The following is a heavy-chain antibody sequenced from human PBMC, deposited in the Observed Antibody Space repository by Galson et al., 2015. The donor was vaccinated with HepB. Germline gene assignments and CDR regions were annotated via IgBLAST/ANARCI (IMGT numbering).Heavy chain of an antibody. Sequence: SVKVSCKASGYTFTSYDINWVRQATGQGLEWMGWMNPNSGNTGYAQKFQGRVTMTRNTSISTAYMELSSLRSEDTAVYYCARGSRYGSGSYYNGGALDYWGQGTLVTVSS. CDR3: ARGSRYGSGSYYNGGALDY. J-gene: IGHJ4*02. CDR1: GYTFTSYD. CDR2: MNPNSGNT. V-gene: IGHV1-8*01. D-gene: IGHD3-10*01.